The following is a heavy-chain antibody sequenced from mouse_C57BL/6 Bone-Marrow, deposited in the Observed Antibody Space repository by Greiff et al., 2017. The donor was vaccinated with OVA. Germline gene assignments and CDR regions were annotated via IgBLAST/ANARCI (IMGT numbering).Heavy chain of an antibody. D-gene: IGHD1-1*01. CDR2: INPSNGGT. J-gene: IGHJ2*01. V-gene: IGHV1-53*01. CDR1: GYTFTSYW. Sequence: QVQLQQSGTELVKPGASVKLSCKASGYTFTSYWMHWVKQRPGQGLEWIGNINPSNGGTNYNEKFKSKATLTVDKSSSTAYMQLSSLTSEDSAVYECARRGGYDGRLDYWGQGTTLTVSS. CDR3: ARRGGYDGRLDY.